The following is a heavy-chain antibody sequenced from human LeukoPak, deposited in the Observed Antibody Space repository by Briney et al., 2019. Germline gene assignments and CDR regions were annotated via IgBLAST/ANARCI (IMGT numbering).Heavy chain of an antibody. D-gene: IGHD3-22*01. CDR1: GFTFSSYS. V-gene: IGHV3-21*01. J-gene: IGHJ4*02. CDR3: ARVGSRITTDRYFDY. Sequence: GGSLRLSCAASGFTFSSYSMNWVRQAPGKGVEWVSSISSSSSYIYYADSVKGRFTISRDNAKNSLYLQMNSLRAEDTAVYYCARVGSRITTDRYFDYWGQGTLVTVSS. CDR2: ISSSSSYI.